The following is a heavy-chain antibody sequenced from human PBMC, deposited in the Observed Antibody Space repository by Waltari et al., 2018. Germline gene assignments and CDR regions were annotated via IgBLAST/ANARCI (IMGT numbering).Heavy chain of an antibody. J-gene: IGHJ4*02. V-gene: IGHV4-34*01. D-gene: IGHD4-17*01. CDR3: ARGGDEYGDYGEY. CDR1: GGAFCGYY. CDR2: INHSGST. Sequence: QVQLQQWGAGLLKPSGALSLTCAVYGGAFCGYYWRWIPQPPGKGLEWIGEINHSGSTNYNPSLKSRVTISVDTSKNQFSLKLSSVTAADTAVYYCARGGDEYGDYGEYWGQGTLVTVSS.